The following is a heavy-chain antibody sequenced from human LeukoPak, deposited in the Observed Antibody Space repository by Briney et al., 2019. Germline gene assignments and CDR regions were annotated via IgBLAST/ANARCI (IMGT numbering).Heavy chain of an antibody. V-gene: IGHV4-59*08. Sequence: SETLPLTCTVSGGSISNKYWSWIRQPPGKGLEWIGYIYYSGSTNYNPSLKSRVTILVDTSKNQFSLKLSSVTAADTAVYYCARHIRTMVRGVNWFDPWGQGTLVTVSS. CDR3: ARHIRTMVRGVNWFDP. J-gene: IGHJ5*02. D-gene: IGHD3-10*01. CDR2: IYYSGST. CDR1: GGSISNKY.